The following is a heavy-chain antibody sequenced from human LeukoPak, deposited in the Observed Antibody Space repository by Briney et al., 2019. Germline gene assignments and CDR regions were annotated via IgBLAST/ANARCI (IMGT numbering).Heavy chain of an antibody. Sequence: SETLSLTCTVSGGSISSSSYYWGWIRQPPGKGLEWIGSIYYSGSTYYNPSLKSRVTISVDTSKNQFSLKLSSVIAADTAVYYCASLDILTGLRQDYWGQGTLVTVSS. CDR1: GGSISSSSYY. V-gene: IGHV4-39*01. CDR2: IYYSGST. J-gene: IGHJ4*02. D-gene: IGHD3-9*01. CDR3: ASLDILTGLRQDY.